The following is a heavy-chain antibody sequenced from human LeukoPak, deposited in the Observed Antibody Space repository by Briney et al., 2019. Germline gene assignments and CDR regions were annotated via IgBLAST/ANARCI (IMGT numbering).Heavy chain of an antibody. D-gene: IGHD2-21*02. Sequence: GGSLRLCCAASGFTFSSYAMSWVRQAAGKGLEWVSAISGSGGSTYYADSVKGRFTISRDNSKNTLYLQMNSLRAEDTAVYYCAKDPCGGDCKTFDYWGQGTLVTVSS. J-gene: IGHJ4*02. CDR3: AKDPCGGDCKTFDY. V-gene: IGHV3-23*01. CDR1: GFTFSSYA. CDR2: ISGSGGST.